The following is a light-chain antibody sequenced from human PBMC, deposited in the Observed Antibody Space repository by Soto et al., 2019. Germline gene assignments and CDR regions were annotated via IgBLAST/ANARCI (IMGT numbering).Light chain of an antibody. V-gene: IGLV2-8*01. CDR2: EVN. J-gene: IGLJ3*02. CDR1: SSDVGGYNY. Sequence: QSVLTQPPSASGSPGQSVTISCTGTSSDVGGYNYVSWYQQHPGKVPKLMIYEVNKRPSGVPDRFSGSKSGNTASLTVSGLQAEDEADYYCSLYTSSSTSWVFGGGTKVTVL. CDR3: SLYTSSSTSWV.